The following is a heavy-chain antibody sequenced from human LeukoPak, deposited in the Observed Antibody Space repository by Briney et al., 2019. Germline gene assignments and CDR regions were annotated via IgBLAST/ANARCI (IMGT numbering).Heavy chain of an antibody. CDR1: GFNFDAYA. V-gene: IGHV3-43*02. CDR3: AKDKAGTIVWYGRWAIGLFDY. D-gene: IGHD6-13*01. CDR2: ISADGGST. Sequence: PGGSLRLSCAASGFNFDAYAMHWVRQAPGKGLQWVSLISADGGSTYYADSVKGRFTISRDNSKNSLYLQMNSLTTEDTAFYYCAKDKAGTIVWYGRWAIGLFDYWGQGTLLTVPS. J-gene: IGHJ4*02.